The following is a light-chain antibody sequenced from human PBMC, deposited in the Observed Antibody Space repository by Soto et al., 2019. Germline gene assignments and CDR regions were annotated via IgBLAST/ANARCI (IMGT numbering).Light chain of an antibody. J-gene: IGKJ4*01. CDR3: QERSNWPRLT. CDR2: DAS. V-gene: IGKV3-11*01. Sequence: EIVLTQSPDTLSLSPGERATLSCRASQSVSTYLAWYQQKPGQAPRLLIYDASSRATGIPARFSGSGSGTDFTLTISSLEPEYFAVYYCQERSNWPRLTFGGGTKVEIK. CDR1: QSVSTY.